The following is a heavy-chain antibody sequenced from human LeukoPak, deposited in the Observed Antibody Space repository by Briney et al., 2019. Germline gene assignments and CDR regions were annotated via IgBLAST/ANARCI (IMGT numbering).Heavy chain of an antibody. D-gene: IGHD3-22*01. CDR3: ARSISHYYDSSGYDY. J-gene: IGHJ4*02. Sequence: GGSLRLSCAASGFTFSDHAMSWVRQAPGKGLEWVSVIYSGGSTYYADSVKGRFTISRDNSKNTLYLQMNSLRAEDTAVYYCARSISHYYDSSGYDYWGQGTLVTVSS. CDR2: IYSGGST. V-gene: IGHV3-53*01. CDR1: GFTFSDHA.